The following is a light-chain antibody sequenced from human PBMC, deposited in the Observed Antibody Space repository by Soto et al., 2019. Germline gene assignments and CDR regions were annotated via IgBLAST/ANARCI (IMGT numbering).Light chain of an antibody. J-gene: IGKJ3*01. CDR3: QQRSNWRFT. Sequence: EIVLTQSPATLSLSPGERATLSCRASQSVSSYLAWYQQQPGQAPRLLIYDASNRATGIPARFSGSGSGTDFTLTISSLEPEDFAVYCCQQRSNWRFTFGPGTKVDIK. CDR2: DAS. V-gene: IGKV3-11*01. CDR1: QSVSSY.